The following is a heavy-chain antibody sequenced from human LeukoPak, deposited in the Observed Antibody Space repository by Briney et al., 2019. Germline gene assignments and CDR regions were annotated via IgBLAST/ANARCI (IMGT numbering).Heavy chain of an antibody. Sequence: GGSLRLSCAASGFTFSNYGVHWVRQAPGKGLEWIAYISDSGSAIYYADSVKGRLTISRDNAKNSLYLQMNSLRAEDTAIYYCARKKTRGLDYWGQGTLVTVSS. V-gene: IGHV3-48*04. D-gene: IGHD3-10*01. CDR3: ARKKTRGLDY. CDR2: ISDSGSAI. CDR1: GFTFSNYG. J-gene: IGHJ4*02.